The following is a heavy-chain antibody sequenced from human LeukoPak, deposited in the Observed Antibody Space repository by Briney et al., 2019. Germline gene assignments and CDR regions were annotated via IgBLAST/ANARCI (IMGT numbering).Heavy chain of an antibody. V-gene: IGHV4-4*02. CDR1: GGSISSSNW. CDR3: ARSCGWFGELSTCVTSNFDY. J-gene: IGHJ4*02. Sequence: SGTLSLTCAVSGGSISSSNWWSWVRQPPGKGLEWIGEIYHSGSTNYNPSLKSRVTISVDKSKNQFSLKLNSVTAADSAVYYCARSCGWFGELSTCVTSNFDYWGQGTLVTVSS. CDR2: IYHSGST. D-gene: IGHD3-10*01.